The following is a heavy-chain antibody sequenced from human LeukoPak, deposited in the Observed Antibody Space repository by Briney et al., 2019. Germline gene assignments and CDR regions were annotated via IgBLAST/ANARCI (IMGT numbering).Heavy chain of an antibody. V-gene: IGHV4-38-2*02. CDR2: IYHSGTT. J-gene: IGHJ2*01. Sequence: PSETLSLTCTVSGYSITSGYYWGWVRQPPGKGLEWIGSIYHSGTTYYNPSLKSRVTISVDTSKNQFSLKLSSVTAADTAVYYCARDPFYDILTGCYLRWYFDLWGRGTLVTVSS. CDR1: GYSITSGYY. D-gene: IGHD3-9*01. CDR3: ARDPFYDILTGCYLRWYFDL.